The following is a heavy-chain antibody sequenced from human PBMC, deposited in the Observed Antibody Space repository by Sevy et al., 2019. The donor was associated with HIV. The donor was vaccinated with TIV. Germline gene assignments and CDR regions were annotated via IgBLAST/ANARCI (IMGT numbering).Heavy chain of an antibody. J-gene: IGHJ6*03. CDR3: VRGPNCGVGGCQQISPYCLDV. CDR2: IRNRPNTYTT. V-gene: IGHV3-72*01. CDR1: GFTFSDHY. Sequence: GESLKISCAASGFTFSDHYVDWVRQAPGKGLEWVGRIRNRPNTYTTEYAASVEGRFTISRDDRKNSLYLQMNSLKTGDSAVYYCVRGPNCGVGGCQQISPYCLDVWGKGATVTVSS. D-gene: IGHD2-21*01.